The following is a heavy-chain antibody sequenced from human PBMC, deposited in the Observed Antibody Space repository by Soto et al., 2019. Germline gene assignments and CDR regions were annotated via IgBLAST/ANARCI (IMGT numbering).Heavy chain of an antibody. Sequence: SLRLSCAASGFTFYSYAMTWVRQAPGKGLEWVSTISGSGDSTYFADSVKGRFTVSRDNSKNTLYLQMNSLRAEDTAVYSCARGWERTVTTRNYFYGMDVWGQGTTVTVS. J-gene: IGHJ6*02. D-gene: IGHD4-17*01. V-gene: IGHV3-23*01. CDR2: ISGSGDST. CDR3: ARGWERTVTTRNYFYGMDV. CDR1: GFTFYSYA.